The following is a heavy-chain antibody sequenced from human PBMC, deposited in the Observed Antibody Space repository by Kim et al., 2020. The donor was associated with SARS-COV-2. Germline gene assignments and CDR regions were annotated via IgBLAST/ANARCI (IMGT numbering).Heavy chain of an antibody. CDR1: GFTFSSYW. CDR3: ARDPITMVRGVGYYYYGMDV. CDR2: IKQDGSEK. J-gene: IGHJ6*02. V-gene: IGHV3-7*03. Sequence: GGSLRLSCAASGFTFSSYWMSWVRQAPGKGLEWVANIKQDGSEKYYVDSVKGRFTISRDNAKNSLYLQMNSLRAEDTAVYYCARDPITMVRGVGYYYYGMDVWGQGTTGTVSS. D-gene: IGHD3-10*01.